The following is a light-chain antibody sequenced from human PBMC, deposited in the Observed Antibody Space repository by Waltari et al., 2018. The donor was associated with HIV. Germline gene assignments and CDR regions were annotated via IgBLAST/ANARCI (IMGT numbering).Light chain of an antibody. CDR1: QSITTS. V-gene: IGKV1-5*03. CDR3: HQYGRSRT. CDR2: QAS. Sequence: DIQMTQSPSPLSASVGDSVSITCRASQSITTSLAWYQQKPGKAPKLLVYQASTLESGVPSRFGGSGSGTEFTLTISSLQPDDFATYYCHQYGRSRTFGQGTKVDVK. J-gene: IGKJ1*01.